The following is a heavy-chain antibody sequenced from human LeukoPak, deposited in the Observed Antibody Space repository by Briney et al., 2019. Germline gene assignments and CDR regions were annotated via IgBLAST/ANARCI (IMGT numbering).Heavy chain of an antibody. J-gene: IGHJ3*02. CDR2: IYHSGST. CDR1: GGSISSSNW. CDR3: ARDARGAAAADDPFDI. D-gene: IGHD6-13*01. Sequence: SGTLSLTCAVSGGSISSSNWWSWVRQPPGKGLEWIGEIYHSGSTNYNPSLKSRVTISVDKSKNQFSLKLSSVTAADTAVYYCARDARGAAAADDPFDIWGQGTTVTVSS. V-gene: IGHV4-4*02.